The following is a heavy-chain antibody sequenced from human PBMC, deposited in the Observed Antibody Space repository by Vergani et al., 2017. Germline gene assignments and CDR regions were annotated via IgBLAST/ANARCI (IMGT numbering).Heavy chain of an antibody. CDR2: IYPGDSDT. CDR1: GYSFTSYW. CDR3: ARTVLGYCSGGSCSANYYYYYGMDV. V-gene: IGHV5-51*03. Sequence: EVQLVQSGAEVKKPGESLTISCKGSGYSFTSYWIGWVRQMPGKGLEWMGIIYPGDSDTRYSPSFQGQVTISADKSISTAYLQWRSLKASDTAMFYCARTVLGYCSGGSCSANYYYYYGMDVWGQGTTVTVSS. J-gene: IGHJ6*02. D-gene: IGHD2-15*01.